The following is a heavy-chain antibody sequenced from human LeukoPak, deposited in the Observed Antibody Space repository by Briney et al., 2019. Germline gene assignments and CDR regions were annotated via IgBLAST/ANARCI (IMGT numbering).Heavy chain of an antibody. D-gene: IGHD1-26*01. CDR1: GFTFSRYD. CDR2: ISKDGSKK. Sequence: SLRLSCAPSGFTFSRYDMHWARQAPGKGLEWLAGISKDGSKKYYADPVKGRFNISRDNSKNTTYLQINCLIAEETTISFCANDPGSIDILDDWGQGTLVTVSS. CDR3: ANDPGSIDILDD. V-gene: IGHV3-30*18. J-gene: IGHJ4*02.